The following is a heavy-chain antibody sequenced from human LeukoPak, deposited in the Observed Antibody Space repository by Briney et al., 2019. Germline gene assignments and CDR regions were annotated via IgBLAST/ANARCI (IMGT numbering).Heavy chain of an antibody. Sequence: GGSLRLSCAVSGFTFSDPYMTWIRQAPGKGLESLSYISPSGTDISYADSVKGRFNISRDNAKDSLYLQMNSLRVEDTAVYYCTRDPRNLDYWGQGTLVTVSS. J-gene: IGHJ4*02. D-gene: IGHD1-14*01. V-gene: IGHV3-11*01. CDR2: ISPSGTDI. CDR1: GFTFSDPY. CDR3: TRDPRNLDY.